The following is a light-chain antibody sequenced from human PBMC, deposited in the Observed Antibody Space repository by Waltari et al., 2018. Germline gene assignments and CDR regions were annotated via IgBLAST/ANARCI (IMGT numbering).Light chain of an antibody. CDR1: GRDVGRYKY. CDR2: DVS. CDR3: GSYSGTTTYV. J-gene: IGLJ1*01. Sequence: QSALAQPASVSGSPGQSITISCTGTGRDVGRYKYVSWYQQLPGKAPKVIIFDVSDRPSGVSTRFSGSKSGNTASLTISGLQAEDEADYYCGSYSGTTTYVFGTGTYVTVL. V-gene: IGLV2-14*03.